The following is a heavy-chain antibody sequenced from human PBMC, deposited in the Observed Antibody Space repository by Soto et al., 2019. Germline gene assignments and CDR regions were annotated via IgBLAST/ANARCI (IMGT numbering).Heavy chain of an antibody. V-gene: IGHV4-31*03. J-gene: IGHJ6*02. CDR3: ARVYYDFWSGYYGPYYGMDV. CDR2: IYYSGST. Sequence: SETLSLTCTVSGGSISSGGYYWSWIRQHPGKGLEWIGHIYYSGSTYYNPSLKSRVTISVDTSKNQFSLKLSSVTAADTAVYYCARVYYDFWSGYYGPYYGMDVWGQGTTVTVSS. D-gene: IGHD3-3*01. CDR1: GGSISSGGYY.